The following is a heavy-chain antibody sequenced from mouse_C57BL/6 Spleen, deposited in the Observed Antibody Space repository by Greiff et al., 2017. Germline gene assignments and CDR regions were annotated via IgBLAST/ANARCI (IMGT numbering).Heavy chain of an antibody. Sequence: VQLQQPGAELVKPGASVTMSCTASGYTFTSYWITWVKQRPGQGLEWIGDIYPGSGSTNYNEKFKSKATLTVDTSSSTAYMQLSSLTSEDSAVYYCARVRQLKAMDYWGQGTSVTVSS. CDR2: IYPGSGST. V-gene: IGHV1-55*01. CDR3: ARVRQLKAMDY. CDR1: GYTFTSYW. J-gene: IGHJ4*01. D-gene: IGHD3-2*02.